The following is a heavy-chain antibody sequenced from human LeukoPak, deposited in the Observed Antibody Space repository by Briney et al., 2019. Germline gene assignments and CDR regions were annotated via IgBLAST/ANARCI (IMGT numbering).Heavy chain of an antibody. CDR2: IYSTGST. CDR3: ARHTPDGDYGLFFVDY. CDR1: GDSISNGTYY. Sequence: PSETLSLTCTVSGDSISNGTYYWNWIRQPAGKGLEWIGRIYSTGSTNYNPSLKSRVTISVDTSKNQFSLKLSSVTAADTAVYYCARHTPDGDYGLFFVDYWGQGTLVTVSS. D-gene: IGHD4-17*01. J-gene: IGHJ4*02. V-gene: IGHV4-61*02.